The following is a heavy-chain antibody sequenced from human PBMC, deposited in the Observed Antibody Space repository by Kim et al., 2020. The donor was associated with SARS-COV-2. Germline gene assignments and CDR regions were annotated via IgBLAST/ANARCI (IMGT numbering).Heavy chain of an antibody. CDR3: AKEVRLWFGEHPSPLNWFDP. CDR2: ISWNSGSI. Sequence: GGSLRLSCAASGFTFGDYAMHWVRQAPGKGLEWVSGISWNSGSIGYADSVKGRFTISRDNAKNSLYLQMNSLRAEDTALYYCAKEVRLWFGEHPSPLNWFDPWGQGTLVTVSS. V-gene: IGHV3-9*01. D-gene: IGHD3-10*01. CDR1: GFTFGDYA. J-gene: IGHJ5*02.